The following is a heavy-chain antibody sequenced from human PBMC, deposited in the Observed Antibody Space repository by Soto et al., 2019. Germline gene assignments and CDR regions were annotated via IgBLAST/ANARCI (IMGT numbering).Heavy chain of an antibody. D-gene: IGHD3-22*01. CDR1: GGSISSGGYS. J-gene: IGHJ4*02. Sequence: SETLSLTCAVSGGSISSGGYSWSWIRQPPGKGLEWIGYIYHSGSTYYNPSLKSRVTISVDRSKNQFSLKLSSVTAADTAVYYCARMGYYDGSGYYGIGVDYWGQGTLVTVSS. CDR2: IYHSGST. CDR3: ARMGYYDGSGYYGIGVDY. V-gene: IGHV4-30-2*01.